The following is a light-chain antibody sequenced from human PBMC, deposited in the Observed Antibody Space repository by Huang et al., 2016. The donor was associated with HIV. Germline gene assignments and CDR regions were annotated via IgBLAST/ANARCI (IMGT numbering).Light chain of an antibody. Sequence: IRMTQSPSSLSASTGDRVTITCRANQDINNFLAWYQQRPGSVPKLLIYAASTLQSGVPSRCSGKGSGTDFTLTIGCLHAEDVATYYCQQYDIHPLTFGPGTRVDIK. CDR2: AAS. J-gene: IGKJ3*01. V-gene: IGKV1-8*01. CDR1: QDINNF. CDR3: QQYDIHPLT.